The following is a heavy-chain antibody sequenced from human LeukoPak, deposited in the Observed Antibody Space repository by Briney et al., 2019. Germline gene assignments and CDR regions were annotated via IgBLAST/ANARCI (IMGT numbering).Heavy chain of an antibody. V-gene: IGHV4-30-4*08. CDR2: IYYSEST. CDR1: GGSISSGDYY. Sequence: SQTLSLTCTLSGGSISSGDYYWSWTRHPPGKGLEWMGYIYYSESTYHNPPHKCRVTISVDTSKSQFSLKLSSVTAAATAVYYCANTTVTTSGILFDYWGQGTLVTVSS. CDR3: ANTTVTTSGILFDY. D-gene: IGHD4-17*01. J-gene: IGHJ4*02.